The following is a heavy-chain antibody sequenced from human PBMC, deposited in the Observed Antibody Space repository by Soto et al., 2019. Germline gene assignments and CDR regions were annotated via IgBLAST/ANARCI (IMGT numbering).Heavy chain of an antibody. Sequence: ASVKVSCKASGYTFTGNNIHWVRQAPGRGLESMALVNPNIGDTHYAQNVQGMVTMTRARSISAAYMELRRLRSDPTAVYYRAQDEARSYDHWGPGTHVTVSS. J-gene: IGHJ4*02. D-gene: IGHD1-26*01. CDR2: VNPNIGDT. CDR1: GYTFTGNN. CDR3: AQDEARSYDH. V-gene: IGHV1-2*02.